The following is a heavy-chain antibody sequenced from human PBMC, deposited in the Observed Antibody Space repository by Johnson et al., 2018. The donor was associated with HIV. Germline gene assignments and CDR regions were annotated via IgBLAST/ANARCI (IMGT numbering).Heavy chain of an antibody. V-gene: IGHV3-23*04. CDR3: ARALLSASTIGAFDI. Sequence: VQLVESGGGLVQPGGSLRLSCGASAFTFSSNDMKWVRQAPGKGLEWVSPISGSDHSTYSADSVKGRFTISRDNSKNTLYLQMNSLRAEDTAVYYCARALLSASTIGAFDIWGQGTMVTVSS. D-gene: IGHD5-24*01. J-gene: IGHJ3*02. CDR1: AFTFSSND. CDR2: ISGSDHST.